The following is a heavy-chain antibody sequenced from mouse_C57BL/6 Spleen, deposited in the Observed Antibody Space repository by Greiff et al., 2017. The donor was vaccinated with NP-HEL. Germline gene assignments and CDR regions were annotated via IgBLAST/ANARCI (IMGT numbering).Heavy chain of an antibody. CDR2: ISSGSSTI. CDR3: ARNGYYFFAY. Sequence: DVQLQESGGGLVKPGGSLKLSCAASGFTFSDYGMHWVRQAPEKGLEWVAYISSGSSTIYYADTVKGRFTISRDNAKNTLFLQMTSLRSEDTAMYYCARNGYYFFAYWGQGTLVTVSA. J-gene: IGHJ3*01. D-gene: IGHD2-3*01. CDR1: GFTFSDYG. V-gene: IGHV5-17*01.